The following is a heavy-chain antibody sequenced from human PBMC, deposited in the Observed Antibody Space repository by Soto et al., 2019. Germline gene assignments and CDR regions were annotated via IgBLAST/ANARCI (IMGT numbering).Heavy chain of an antibody. CDR3: ARVSQVITMVRGVISYYGMDV. V-gene: IGHV1-18*01. Sequence: ASVKVSCKASGYTFSSHGITWVRQAPGQGLDWMGWISTYNVNAKYAQKLQGRVTMTTDISTSTTYLELRSLRSDDTAVYYCARVSQVITMVRGVISYYGMDVWGQGTTVTVSS. CDR2: ISTYNVNA. J-gene: IGHJ6*02. D-gene: IGHD3-10*01. CDR1: GYTFSSHG.